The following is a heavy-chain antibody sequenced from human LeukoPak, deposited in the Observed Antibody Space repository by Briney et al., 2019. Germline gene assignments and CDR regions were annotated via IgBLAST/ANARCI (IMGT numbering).Heavy chain of an antibody. CDR1: GGSISSSSYY. D-gene: IGHD1-1*01. CDR2: IYYSGST. V-gene: IGHV4-39*07. Sequence: PSETLSLTCTVSGGSISSSSYYWGWIRQPPGKGLEWIGSIYYSGSTYYNPSLKSRVTISVDTSKNQFSLKLSSVTAADTAVYYCARATVGTGSRRSYYYYGMDVWGQGTTVTVSS. CDR3: ARATVGTGSRRSYYYYGMDV. J-gene: IGHJ6*02.